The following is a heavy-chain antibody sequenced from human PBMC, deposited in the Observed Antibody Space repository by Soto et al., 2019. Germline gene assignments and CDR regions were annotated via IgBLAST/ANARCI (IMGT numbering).Heavy chain of an antibody. CDR2: IQSGGRT. Sequence: EVQLVESGGGLVQPGGSLRLSCAASGFTVSSKYMSWVRQAPGKGLEWVSLIQSGGRTYYADSVKGRFTITRDSSENTVQLQMVSLRAADTGVYYWERDDVLCDGGRCYGVPLDVWGKGNTVTVSS. V-gene: IGHV3-66*01. CDR1: GFTVSSKY. CDR3: ERDDVLCDGGRCYGVPLDV. J-gene: IGHJ6*04. D-gene: IGHD2-15*01.